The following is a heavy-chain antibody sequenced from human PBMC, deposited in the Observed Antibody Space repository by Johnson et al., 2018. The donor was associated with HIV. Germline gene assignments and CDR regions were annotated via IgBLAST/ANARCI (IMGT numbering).Heavy chain of an antibody. J-gene: IGHJ3*02. V-gene: IGHV3-11*04. D-gene: IGHD3-22*01. CDR2: ISNSGSTI. CDR1: GFNFSDYY. CDR3: ARTQRVTMIVVSLGAFDI. Sequence: QMLLVESGGGLVKPGGSLRLSCAASGFNFSDYYMRWIRQAPGKGLEWISYISNSGSTIYYVDSVKGRFTISRDNAKNSLYLQMNSLRAEDTAVYYCARTQRVTMIVVSLGAFDIWGQGTMVTVSS.